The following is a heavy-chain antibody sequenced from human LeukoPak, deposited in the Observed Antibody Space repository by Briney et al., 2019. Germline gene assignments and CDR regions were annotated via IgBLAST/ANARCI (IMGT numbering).Heavy chain of an antibody. V-gene: IGHV1-24*01. CDR1: GYTLTELS. CDR3: ATGDYYDSSGHPKWAFDI. CDR2: FDPEDGET. J-gene: IGHJ3*02. D-gene: IGHD3-22*01. Sequence: GASVKVSCKVSGYTLTELSMHWVRQAPGKGLEWMGGFDPEDGETIYAQKFQGRVTMTEDTSTDTAYMELSSLRSEDTAVYYCATGDYYDSSGHPKWAFDIWGQGTMVTVSS.